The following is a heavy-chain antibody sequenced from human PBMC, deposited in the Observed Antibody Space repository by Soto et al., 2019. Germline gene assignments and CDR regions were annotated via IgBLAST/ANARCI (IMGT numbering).Heavy chain of an antibody. CDR1: GFTFSSYS. Sequence: GGSLRLSCAASGFTFSSYSMNWVRQAPGKGLEWVSSISSSSSYIYYADSVKGRFTISRDNAKNSLYLQMNSLRAEDTAVYYCARDGGARYFDWLLPPTFDYWGQGXLVNVSS. D-gene: IGHD3-9*01. CDR3: ARDGGARYFDWLLPPTFDY. CDR2: ISSSSSYI. J-gene: IGHJ4*02. V-gene: IGHV3-21*01.